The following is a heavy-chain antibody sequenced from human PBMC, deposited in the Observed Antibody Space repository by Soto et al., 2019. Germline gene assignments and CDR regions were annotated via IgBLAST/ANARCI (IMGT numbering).Heavy chain of an antibody. CDR3: ARDWLEYGGNPWRYYYGMDV. V-gene: IGHV1-69*08. J-gene: IGHJ6*02. CDR1: GGTFSSYT. Sequence: QVQLVQSGAEVKKPGSSVKVSCKASGGTFSSYTISWVRQAPGQGLEWMGRIIPILGIANYAQKFQGRVTITADKCTSTAYRERGGLRAGDTAGYYCARDWLEYGGNPWRYYYGMDVWGQGTTGTVSS. CDR2: IIPILGIA. D-gene: IGHD2-15*01.